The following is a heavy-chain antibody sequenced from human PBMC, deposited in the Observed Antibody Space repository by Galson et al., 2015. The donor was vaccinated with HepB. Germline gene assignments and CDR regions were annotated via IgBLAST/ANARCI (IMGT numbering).Heavy chain of an antibody. CDR1: GFTFSSYW. J-gene: IGHJ6*02. CDR3: AKGGSGSYYNNYYYYGMDV. V-gene: IGHV3-7*03. D-gene: IGHD3-10*01. Sequence: SLRLSCAASGFTFSSYWMSWVRQAPGKGLEWVANIKQDGSEKYYVDSVKGRFTISRDNSKNTLYLQMNSLRAEDTAVYYCAKGGSGSYYNNYYYYGMDVWGQGTTVTVSS. CDR2: IKQDGSEK.